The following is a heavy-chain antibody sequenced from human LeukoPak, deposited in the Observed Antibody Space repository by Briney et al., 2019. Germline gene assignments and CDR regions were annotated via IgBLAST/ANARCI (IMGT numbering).Heavy chain of an antibody. D-gene: IGHD3-10*01. CDR2: ISGSGGST. V-gene: IGHV3-23*01. CDR1: GFTFSSYA. CDR3: AKASLWFRELFVY. Sequence: AGGSLRLSCAASGFTFSSYAMSWVRQAPGKGLEWVSAISGSGGSTYYADSAKGRLTISRDNSKNTLYLQMNSLRAEDTAVYYCAKASLWFRELFVYWGQGTLVTVSS. J-gene: IGHJ4*02.